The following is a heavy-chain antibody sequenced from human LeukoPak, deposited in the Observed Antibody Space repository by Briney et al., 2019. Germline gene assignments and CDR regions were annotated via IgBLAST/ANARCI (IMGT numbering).Heavy chain of an antibody. CDR1: GGSFSGCY. J-gene: IGHJ4*02. V-gene: IGHV4-34*01. Sequence: SETLSLTCAVYGGSFSGCYWSWIRQPPGKGLEWIGEINHSGSTNYNPSLKSRVTISVDTSKNQFSLKLSSVTAADTAVYYCARAGYSYGKWGQGTLVTVSS. CDR3: ARAGYSYGK. CDR2: INHSGST. D-gene: IGHD5-18*01.